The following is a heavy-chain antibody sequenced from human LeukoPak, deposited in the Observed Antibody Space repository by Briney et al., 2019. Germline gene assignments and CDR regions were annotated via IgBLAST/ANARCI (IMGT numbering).Heavy chain of an antibody. Sequence: GGSLRLSCAASGFTFSSYSMNWVRQAPGKGLEWVSSISSSSSYIYYADSVKGRFTISRDNAKNSLYLQMNSLRAEDTAVYFCAKDLGSAAGRGYYFDYWGQGTLVTVSS. CDR1: GFTFSSYS. V-gene: IGHV3-21*01. CDR3: AKDLGSAAGRGYYFDY. J-gene: IGHJ4*02. CDR2: ISSSSSYI. D-gene: IGHD6-13*01.